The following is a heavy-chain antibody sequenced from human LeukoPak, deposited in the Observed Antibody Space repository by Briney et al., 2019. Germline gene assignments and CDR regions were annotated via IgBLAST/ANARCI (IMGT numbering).Heavy chain of an antibody. J-gene: IGHJ3*02. V-gene: IGHV3-7*01. CDR1: GFTFSSYW. Sequence: GGSLRLSCAASGFTFSSYWMSWVRQAPGKGLEWVANIKQDGSEKYYVDSVKGRFTIPRDNAKHSLYLQMNSLRAEDTAVYYCARVSALKCSSTSCYGDAFDIWGQGTMVTVSS. CDR2: IKQDGSEK. CDR3: ARVSALKCSSTSCYGDAFDI. D-gene: IGHD2-2*01.